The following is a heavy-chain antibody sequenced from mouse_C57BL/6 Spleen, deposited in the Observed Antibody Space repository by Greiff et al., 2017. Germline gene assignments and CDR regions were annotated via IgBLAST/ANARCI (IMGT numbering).Heavy chain of an antibody. J-gene: IGHJ4*01. V-gene: IGHV1-4*01. CDR2: INPSSGYT. CDR1: GYTFTSYT. D-gene: IGHD1-1*01. CDR3: AKDYGSSPYYAMDY. Sequence: GASVKMSCKASGYTFTSYTMHWVKQRPGQGLEWIGYINPSSGYTKYNQKFKDKATLTADKSSSTAYMQLSSLTSEDSAVYYCAKDYGSSPYYAMDYWGQGTSVTVSS.